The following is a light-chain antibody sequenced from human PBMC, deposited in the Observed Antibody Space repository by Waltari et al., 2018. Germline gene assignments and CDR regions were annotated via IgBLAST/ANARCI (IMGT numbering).Light chain of an antibody. Sequence: QSVLTQPPSASGTPGQTVTISCSGSPSNVGSTTVTWFQQVPGTAPKLLIYSNNQRPSGVPDRFSGSKSGPSASLAISGLQSEDEADYYCAAWDDSLNAYVFGTGTQVPVL. CDR1: PSNVGSTT. CDR2: SNN. CDR3: AAWDDSLNAYV. J-gene: IGLJ1*01. V-gene: IGLV1-44*01.